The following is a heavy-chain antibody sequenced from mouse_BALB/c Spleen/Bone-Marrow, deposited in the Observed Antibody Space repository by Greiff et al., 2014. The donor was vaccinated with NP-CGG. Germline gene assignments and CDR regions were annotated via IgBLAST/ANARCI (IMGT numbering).Heavy chain of an antibody. Sequence: VKLQESGAELVRPGVSVKISCKGSGYTFTDYAIHWVKQGHAKSLEWIGLISGYYGDAIYNQKFKGKATMTVDKSSSTAYMDLARLTSEDSAIYYCARSGKVRNAMDYWGQGTSVTVSS. CDR1: GYTFTDYA. CDR3: ARSGKVRNAMDY. V-gene: IGHV1S137*01. CDR2: ISGYYGDA. J-gene: IGHJ4*01. D-gene: IGHD2-14*01.